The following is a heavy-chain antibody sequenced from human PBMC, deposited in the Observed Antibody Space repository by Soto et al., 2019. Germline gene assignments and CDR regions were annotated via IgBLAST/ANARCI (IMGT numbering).Heavy chain of an antibody. CDR3: ARDQGVVVPSLRSYYYYGMDV. Sequence: PSETLSLTCTVSGGSISSGGYYWSWIRQHPGKGLEWIGYIYYSGSTYYNPSLKSRVTISVDTSKNQFSLKLSSVTAADTAVYYCARDQGVVVPSLRSYYYYGMDVWGQGTTVTVSS. V-gene: IGHV4-31*03. J-gene: IGHJ6*02. CDR2: IYYSGST. CDR1: GGSISSGGYY. D-gene: IGHD2-2*01.